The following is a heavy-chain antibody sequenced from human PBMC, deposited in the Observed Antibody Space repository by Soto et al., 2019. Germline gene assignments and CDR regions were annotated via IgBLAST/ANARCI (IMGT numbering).Heavy chain of an antibody. CDR1: VFPVGANA. CDR3: ATEMGASRGPFDN. D-gene: IGHD3-10*01. J-gene: IGHJ4*02. CDR2: LSNTGRRT. Sequence: GSLRLSGVISVFPVGANAMSWVRQAPGKGLEWVSGLSNTGRRTYYADSVKGRFTISRDNSENTVYLQMNSLRVEDTAVYYCATEMGASRGPFDNWGQGTLVTVSS. V-gene: IGHV3-23*01.